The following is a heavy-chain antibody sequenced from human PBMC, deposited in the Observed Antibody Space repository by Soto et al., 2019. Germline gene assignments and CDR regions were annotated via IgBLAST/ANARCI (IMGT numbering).Heavy chain of an antibody. Sequence: QVQLQESGPGLVKPSQTLSLTCTVSGGSISSGGYYWSWIRQQPGKGLEWIGYIYYSGSTYYNPSLKSRVTISVDTSKNQFSLKLSSVTDADTAVYYCARAYCSGGRCLPPVCDYWGQGTLVTVSS. CDR1: GGSISSGGYY. V-gene: IGHV4-31*03. CDR3: ARAYCSGGRCLPPVCDY. J-gene: IGHJ4*02. D-gene: IGHD2-15*01. CDR2: IYYSGST.